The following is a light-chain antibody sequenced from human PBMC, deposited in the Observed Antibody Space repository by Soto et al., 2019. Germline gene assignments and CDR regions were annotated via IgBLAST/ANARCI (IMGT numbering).Light chain of an antibody. V-gene: IGLV2-23*01. Sequence: QSALTQPASVSGSPGQSITISCTGTSSDVGSYNLVSWYQQHPGKAPKLMIYEGSKRPSGVSNRFSGSKSGNTASLTISGLQAEDEADYYCCSYAGSRGEVFGTGTKLTVL. CDR2: EGS. CDR1: SSDVGSYNL. CDR3: CSYAGSRGEV. J-gene: IGLJ1*01.